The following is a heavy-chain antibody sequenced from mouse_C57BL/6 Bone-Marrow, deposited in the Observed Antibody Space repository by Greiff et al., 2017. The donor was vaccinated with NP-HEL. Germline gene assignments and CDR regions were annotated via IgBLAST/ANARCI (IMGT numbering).Heavy chain of an antibody. CDR1: GYTFTSYW. V-gene: IGHV1-59*01. CDR2: IDPSDSYT. J-gene: IGHJ3*01. D-gene: IGHD2-2*01. CDR3: ARVSTMVKWFAY. Sequence: VQLQQPGAELVRPGTSVKLSCKASGYTFTSYWMHWVKQRPGQGLEWIGVIDPSDSYTNYNQKFKGKATLTVDTSSSTAYMQLSSLTSKDSAVYDCARVSTMVKWFAYWGQGTLVTVSA.